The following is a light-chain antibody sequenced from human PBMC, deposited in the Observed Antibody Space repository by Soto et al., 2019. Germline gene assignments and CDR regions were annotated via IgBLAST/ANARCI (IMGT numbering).Light chain of an antibody. V-gene: IGKV1-5*03. CDR2: KAS. CDR3: QQYNSQLKWT. J-gene: IGKJ1*01. CDR1: QSISSW. Sequence: DIQMTQSPSTLSASVGDRVTITCRASQSISSWLAWYQQKPGKAPKLLIYKASSLESGVPSRFSGSGSGTEFTLTISSLQPDDFATYYCQQYNSQLKWTFGQGTKVDIK.